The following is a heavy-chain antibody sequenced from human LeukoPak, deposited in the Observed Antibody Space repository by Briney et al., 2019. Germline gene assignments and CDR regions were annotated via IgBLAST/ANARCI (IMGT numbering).Heavy chain of an antibody. Sequence: QPGRSLRLSCAASGFTFSSYAMHWVRQAPGKGLEWVAVISYDGSNIFYADSVKGRFTISRDNSKNTLYLQMNSLRAEDTALYYCAREVVPAASNWFDPWGQGTLVTVSS. J-gene: IGHJ5*02. CDR3: AREVVPAASNWFDP. CDR2: ISYDGSNI. V-gene: IGHV3-30-3*01. CDR1: GFTFSSYA. D-gene: IGHD2-2*01.